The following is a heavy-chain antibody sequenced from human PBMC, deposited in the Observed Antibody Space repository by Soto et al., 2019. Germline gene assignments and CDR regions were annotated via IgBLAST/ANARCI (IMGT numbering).Heavy chain of an antibody. CDR1: GGSISSSSYY. Sequence: SETLSLTCTVSGGSISSSSYYWGWIRQPPGKGLEWIGSIYYSGSTYYNPSLKSRVTISIDTSKNQFSLKLSSVTAADTAVYYCASPKIAFYNWFDPWGQGTLVTVSS. CDR2: IYYSGST. CDR3: ASPKIAFYNWFDP. V-gene: IGHV4-39*01. J-gene: IGHJ5*02. D-gene: IGHD3-3*02.